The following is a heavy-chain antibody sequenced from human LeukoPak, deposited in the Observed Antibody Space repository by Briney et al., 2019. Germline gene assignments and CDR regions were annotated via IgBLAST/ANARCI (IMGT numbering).Heavy chain of an antibody. CDR2: ISPYNGNT. V-gene: IGHV1-18*04. D-gene: IGHD3-10*01. CDR1: GYTFTGYY. J-gene: IGHJ4*02. CDR3: ARGEYDLLGDY. Sequence: GASVKVSCKASGYTFTGYYMHWVRQAPGQGLEWMGWISPYNGNTKYAQKIQGRATMTTDTSTSTAYLELRSLRSDDTAVYYCARGEYDLLGDYWGQGTLVTVSS.